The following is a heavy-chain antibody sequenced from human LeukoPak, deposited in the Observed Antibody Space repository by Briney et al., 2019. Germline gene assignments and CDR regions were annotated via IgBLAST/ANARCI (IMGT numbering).Heavy chain of an antibody. V-gene: IGHV1-24*01. Sequence: ASVKVSCKVYGDILTDFSIHWVRQGPGKGRERVGGFDAEDGETIYAQKFQGRVTMTEETSTDTAYMELSSLRSDDTAVYYCEAEARFGESFPHWAQGTLVTVSS. CDR1: GDILTDFS. CDR2: FDAEDGET. J-gene: IGHJ4*02. CDR3: EAEARFGESFPH. D-gene: IGHD3-10*01.